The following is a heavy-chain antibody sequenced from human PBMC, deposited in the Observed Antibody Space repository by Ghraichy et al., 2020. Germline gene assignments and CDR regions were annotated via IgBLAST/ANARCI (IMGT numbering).Heavy chain of an antibody. J-gene: IGHJ3*02. Sequence: GESLNISCAASGFTFSSYWMSWVRQAPGKGLEWVANIKQDGSEKYYVDSVKGRFTISRDNAKNSLYLQMNSLRAEDTAVYYCARHRGWDDAFDIWGQGTMVTVSS. CDR1: GFTFSSYW. V-gene: IGHV3-7*01. CDR2: IKQDGSEK. CDR3: ARHRGWDDAFDI. D-gene: IGHD6-19*01.